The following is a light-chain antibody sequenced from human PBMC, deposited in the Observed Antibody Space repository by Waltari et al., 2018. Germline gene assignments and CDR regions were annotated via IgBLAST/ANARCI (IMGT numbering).Light chain of an antibody. J-gene: IGLJ3*02. CDR2: EVS. V-gene: IGLV2-8*01. CDR1: SSDIGYYNY. CDR3: SSYAGTNPRV. Sequence: QSALTQPPSASGSLGQSVTISCTGTSSDIGYYNYVSWHQQHPGKAPKVIIYEVSKRPSGVPDRFSGPKSGNTASLTVSGLQAEDEADYYGSSYAGTNPRVFGGGTKLTVL.